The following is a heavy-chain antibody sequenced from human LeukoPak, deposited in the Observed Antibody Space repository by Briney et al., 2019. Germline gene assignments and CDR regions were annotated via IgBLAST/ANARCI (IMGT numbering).Heavy chain of an antibody. D-gene: IGHD3-3*01. Sequence: GGSLRLSCVASGFTFSNAWMSWVRQAPGKGLEWVGRIKRRNDGGTTDYAAPMKGRFTISRDDSKDTLYLQMNSLKTEDTAGYYCTTSDFWSGYYFEVGQYGMDVWGQGTTVTVSS. CDR1: GFTFSNAW. V-gene: IGHV3-15*01. CDR2: IKRRNDGGTT. J-gene: IGHJ6*02. CDR3: TTSDFWSGYYFEVGQYGMDV.